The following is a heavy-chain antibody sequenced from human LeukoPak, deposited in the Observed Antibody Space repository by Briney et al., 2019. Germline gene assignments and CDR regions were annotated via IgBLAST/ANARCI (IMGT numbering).Heavy chain of an antibody. CDR1: GFTFTSYA. J-gene: IGHJ4*02. D-gene: IGHD5-12*01. CDR3: AKENVATIGGLDY. CDR2: ISSSSSYI. V-gene: IGHV3-21*01. Sequence: PGGSLRLSCAASGFTFTSYALSWVRQAPGKGLEWVSSISSSSSYIYYADSVKGRFTISRDNAKNSLYLQMNSLRAEDTAVYYCAKENVATIGGLDYWGQGTLVTVSS.